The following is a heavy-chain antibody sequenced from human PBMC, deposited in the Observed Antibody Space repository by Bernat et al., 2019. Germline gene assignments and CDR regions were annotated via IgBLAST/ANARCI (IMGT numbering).Heavy chain of an antibody. CDR3: ARDRGTSDSGGIGDAFDI. CDR2: SIPIIGIA. Sequence: QVQLVQSGAEVKKPGSSVKVSCKASGGTFSSYTISWVRQAPGQGLEWMGRSIPIIGIANYAQKFQGRVSLTAAKTASRAYMELSRLRCADTAVYYCARDRGTSDSGGIGDAFDIWGQGTMVTVSS. V-gene: IGHV1-69*08. D-gene: IGHD2-15*01. J-gene: IGHJ3*02. CDR1: GGTFSSYT.